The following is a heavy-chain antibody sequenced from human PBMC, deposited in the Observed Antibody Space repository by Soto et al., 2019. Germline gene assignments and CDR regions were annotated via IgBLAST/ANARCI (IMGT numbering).Heavy chain of an antibody. CDR2: ISYDGSNK. J-gene: IGHJ3*02. Sequence: HPGGSLRLSCAASGFTFSSYAMHWVRQAPGKGLEWVAVISYDGSNKYYADSVKGRFTISRDNSKNTLYLQMNSLRAEDTAVYYCARNNPVGPKNAFDIWGQGTMVTVSS. D-gene: IGHD1-1*01. CDR3: ARNNPVGPKNAFDI. CDR1: GFTFSSYA. V-gene: IGHV3-30-3*01.